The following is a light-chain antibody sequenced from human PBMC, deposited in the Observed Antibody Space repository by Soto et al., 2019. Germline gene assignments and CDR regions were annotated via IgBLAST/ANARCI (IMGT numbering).Light chain of an antibody. CDR3: QQYGSSPPYT. CDR1: QSVSSSY. CDR2: GAS. J-gene: IGKJ2*01. V-gene: IGKV3-20*01. Sequence: EIVLTQSPGTLSLSPWERATLSCRASQSVSSSYLAWDQQKPGQAPRLLIYGASSRATGIPDRFSGSGSGTDFTLTISRLEPEDFAVYYCQQYGSSPPYTFGQGTKLEIK.